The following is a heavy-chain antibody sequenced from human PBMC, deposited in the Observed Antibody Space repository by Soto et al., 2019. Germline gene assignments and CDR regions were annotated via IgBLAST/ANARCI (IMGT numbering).Heavy chain of an antibody. D-gene: IGHD3-9*01. CDR2: IDWDDDK. J-gene: IGHJ6*02. Sequence: SGPTMVNPKHTLALTCILSGFSHRSTGMCLSWIRRPPGKALEWLAYIDWDDDKYYNTFLKTRLTISKDTSKNQVVLTMTNMDPVDTATYXCARLTPSGFFYYAMDVWGQGTTVTVSS. CDR3: ARLTPSGFFYYAMDV. V-gene: IGHV2-70*01. CDR1: GFSHRSTGMC.